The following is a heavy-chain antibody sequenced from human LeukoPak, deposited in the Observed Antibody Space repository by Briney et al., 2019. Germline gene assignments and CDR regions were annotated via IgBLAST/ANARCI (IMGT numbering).Heavy chain of an antibody. D-gene: IGHD6-19*01. CDR3: ARDLDSSGWIDY. J-gene: IGHJ4*02. CDR2: INPNSGGT. CDR1: GYTFTSYD. V-gene: IGHV1-2*04. Sequence: ASVKVSCKASGYTFTSYDINWVRQATGQGLEWMGWINPNSGGTNYAQKFQGWVTMTRDTSISTAYMELSRLRSDDTAVYYCARDLDSSGWIDYWGQGTLVTVSS.